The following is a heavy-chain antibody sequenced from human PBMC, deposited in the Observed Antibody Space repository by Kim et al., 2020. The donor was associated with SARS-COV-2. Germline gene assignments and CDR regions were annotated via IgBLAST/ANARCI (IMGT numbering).Heavy chain of an antibody. CDR2: ISSSGSTI. CDR1: GFTFSSYE. CDR3: ARFKSIYYYDSSAYGMDV. D-gene: IGHD3-22*01. J-gene: IGHJ6*02. V-gene: IGHV3-48*03. Sequence: GGSLRLSCAASGFTFSSYEMNWVRQAPGKGLEWVSYISSSGSTIYYADSVKGRFTISRDNAKNSLYLQMNSLRAEDTAVYYCARFKSIYYYDSSAYGMDVWGQGTTVTVSS.